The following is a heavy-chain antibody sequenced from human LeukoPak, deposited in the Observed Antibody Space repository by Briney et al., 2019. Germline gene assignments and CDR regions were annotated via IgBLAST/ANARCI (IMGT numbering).Heavy chain of an antibody. Sequence: VGSLRLSCAASGFTFSSNWMHWVRQAPGKGLVWVSRINRDGGSTIYADSVKGRFTISRDNAKNTLYLQMNSLTAEDTAVYYCARDLWGAGDCWGQGTPVTVSS. CDR2: INRDGGST. D-gene: IGHD1-26*01. CDR1: GFTFSSNW. CDR3: ARDLWGAGDC. V-gene: IGHV3-74*01. J-gene: IGHJ4*02.